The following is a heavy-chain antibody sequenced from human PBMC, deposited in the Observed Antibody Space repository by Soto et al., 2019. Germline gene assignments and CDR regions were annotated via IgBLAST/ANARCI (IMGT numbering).Heavy chain of an antibody. D-gene: IGHD3-3*01. J-gene: IGHJ4*02. V-gene: IGHV3-30*18. Sequence: QVQLVESGGGVVQPGRSLRLSCAASGFTFSSYGMHWVRQAPGKGLEWVAVISYDGSNKYYADSVKGRFTISRDNSKNTLYLQMNSLRAEETAVYYCAKPQSWSGYSYFDYWGQGTLVTVSS. CDR1: GFTFSSYG. CDR2: ISYDGSNK. CDR3: AKPQSWSGYSYFDY.